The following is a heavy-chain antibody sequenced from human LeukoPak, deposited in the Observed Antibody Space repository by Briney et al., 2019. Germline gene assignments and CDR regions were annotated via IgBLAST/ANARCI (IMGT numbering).Heavy chain of an antibody. CDR3: ARGYCSGGSCYSGSYY. D-gene: IGHD2-15*01. CDR1: GFPFSSYN. CDR2: ISSGSYI. J-gene: IGHJ4*02. Sequence: GGSLRLSCAASGFPFSSYNLNWVRQAPGKGLEWVSSISSGSYIYYADSVKGRFTISRDNAKNSVYLQMDSLRAEDTAVYYCARGYCSGGSCYSGSYYWGQGTLVTVSS. V-gene: IGHV3-21*01.